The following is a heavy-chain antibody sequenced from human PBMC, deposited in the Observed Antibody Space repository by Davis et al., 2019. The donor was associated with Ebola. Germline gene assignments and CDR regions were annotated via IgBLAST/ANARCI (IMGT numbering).Heavy chain of an antibody. CDR2: INPNSGNT. J-gene: IGHJ4*02. CDR1: GYTFTSYY. D-gene: IGHD5-18*01. Sequence: ASVKVSCKASGYTFTSYYMHWVRQAPGQGLEWMGWINPNSGNTNYAQKLQGRVTMTTDTSTSTAYMELRSLRSDDTAVYYCSSGNEQLWWVLFDYWGQGTLVTVSS. CDR3: SSGNEQLWWVLFDY. V-gene: IGHV1-18*04.